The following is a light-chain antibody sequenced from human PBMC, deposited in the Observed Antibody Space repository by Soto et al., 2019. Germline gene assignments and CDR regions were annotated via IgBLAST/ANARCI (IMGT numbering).Light chain of an antibody. J-gene: IGKJ2*01. Sequence: EIVLTQSPATLSLSPGERATLTCRASQSVTNNYFAWYHQKPGQAPRLLIYSVSSRATGIPDRFSGSGSGTDFTLTIARLEPADSAVYYCQHYGGSPLYTFGQGTKLEI. CDR2: SVS. V-gene: IGKV3-20*01. CDR1: QSVTNNY. CDR3: QHYGGSPLYT.